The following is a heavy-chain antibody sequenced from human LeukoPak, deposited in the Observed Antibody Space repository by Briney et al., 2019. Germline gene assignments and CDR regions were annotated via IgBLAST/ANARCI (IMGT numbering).Heavy chain of an antibody. J-gene: IGHJ4*02. CDR3: ASGYCGGDCFWPFDY. CDR2: IYYSGST. D-gene: IGHD2-21*02. Sequence: SETLSLTCTVSGGSISSGGYYWSWIRQHPGKGLEWIGYIYYSGSTYYNPSLKSRVTISVDTSKNQFSLKLSSVTAADTAVYYCASGYCGGDCFWPFDYWGQGTLVTASS. CDR1: GGSISSGGYY. V-gene: IGHV4-31*03.